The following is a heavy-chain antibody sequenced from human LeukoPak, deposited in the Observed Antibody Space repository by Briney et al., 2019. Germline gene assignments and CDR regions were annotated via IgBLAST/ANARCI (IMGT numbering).Heavy chain of an antibody. D-gene: IGHD3-10*01. CDR1: GGSISSYY. CDR3: AREGWFGEPQGFVP. CDR2: IYYSGST. J-gene: IGHJ5*02. Sequence: SETLSLTCTVSGGSISSYYWSWIRQPPGKGLEWIGYIYYSGSTNYNPSLKSRVTISVDTSKNQFSLKLSSVTAADTAVYYCAREGWFGEPQGFVPWGERTVVSVSS. V-gene: IGHV4-59*12.